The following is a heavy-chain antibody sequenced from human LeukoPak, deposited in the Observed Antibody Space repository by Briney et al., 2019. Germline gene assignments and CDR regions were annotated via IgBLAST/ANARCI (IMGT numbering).Heavy chain of an antibody. CDR1: GYTFRSHG. D-gene: IGHD6-13*01. J-gene: IGHJ4*02. CDR3: ASEADTSRWYRRAFRLLDV. CDR2: ISPHNDET. V-gene: IGHV1-18*01. Sequence: ASVKVSCKASGYTFRSHGIYWVRQAPGQGLEWMGWISPHNDETNYARMFRDRVIMTTETSTATAYLELRGLTSDDTAVYFCASEADTSRWYRRAFRLLDVWGQGTLVSVSS.